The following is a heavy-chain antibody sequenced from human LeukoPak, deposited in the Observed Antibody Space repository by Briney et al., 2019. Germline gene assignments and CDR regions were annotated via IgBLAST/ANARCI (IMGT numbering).Heavy chain of an antibody. CDR3: AKDDYDSSGYYYVGYFQH. CDR1: GFTFSSYG. V-gene: IGHV3-30*02. J-gene: IGHJ1*01. CDR2: IRYDGSNK. D-gene: IGHD3-22*01. Sequence: GRSLRLSCAASGFTFSSYGMHWVRQAPGKGLEWVAFIRYDGSNKYYADSVKGRFTISRDNSKNTLYLQMNSLRAEDTAVYYCAKDDYDSSGYYYVGYFQHWGQGTLVTVSS.